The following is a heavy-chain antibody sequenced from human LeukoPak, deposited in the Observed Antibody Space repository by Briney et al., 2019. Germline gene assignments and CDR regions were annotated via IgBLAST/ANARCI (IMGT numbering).Heavy chain of an antibody. D-gene: IGHD3-16*01. CDR3: ARDSLSGAAGGS. Sequence: ASVKVSCKASGYTFTGYYMHWVRQAPGQGLEWMGWINPNSGGTNYAQKFQGRVTMTRNTSISTAYMELSSLRSEDTAVYYCARDSLSGAAGGSWGQGTLVTVSS. CDR2: INPNSGGT. V-gene: IGHV1-2*02. CDR1: GYTFTGYY. J-gene: IGHJ4*02.